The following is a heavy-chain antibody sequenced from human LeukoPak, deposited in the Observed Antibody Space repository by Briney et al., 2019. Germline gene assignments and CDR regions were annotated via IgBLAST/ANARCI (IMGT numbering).Heavy chain of an antibody. CDR2: INLNSGGT. J-gene: IGHJ6*02. D-gene: IGHD3-9*01. V-gene: IGHV1-2*02. Sequence: ASVKVSCKASGYTFTGNYMHWVRQAPGQGLEWMGWINLNSGGTNYVQKFRGRVTMTRDTSISTAYMEVSRLTSDDTAVYYCARARRSPSYYDILTGYSLGHWYYGMDVWGQGTTVTVSS. CDR3: ARARRSPSYYDILTGYSLGHWYYGMDV. CDR1: GYTFTGNY.